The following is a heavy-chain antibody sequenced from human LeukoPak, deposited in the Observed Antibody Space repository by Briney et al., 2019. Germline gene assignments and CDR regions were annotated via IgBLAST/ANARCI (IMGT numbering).Heavy chain of an antibody. CDR1: GGSFSGYY. V-gene: IGHV4-34*01. Sequence: SETLSLTCAVYGGSFSGYYWSWIRQPPGKGLEWIGEVNHSGSTNYNPSLKSRVTISVDTSKNQSSLKLSSVTAADTAVYYCARGYYDFWSGPGNNWFDPWGQGTLVTVSS. J-gene: IGHJ5*02. D-gene: IGHD3-3*01. CDR3: ARGYYDFWSGPGNNWFDP. CDR2: VNHSGST.